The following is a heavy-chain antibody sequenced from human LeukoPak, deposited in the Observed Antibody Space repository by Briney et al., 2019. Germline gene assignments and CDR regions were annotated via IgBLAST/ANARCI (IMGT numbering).Heavy chain of an antibody. J-gene: IGHJ3*02. D-gene: IGHD4-11*01. Sequence: SQTLSLTCTVSGGSISSSSYYWGWIRQPPGKGLEWIGSIYYSGSTYYNPSLKSRVTISVDTSKNQFSLKLSSVTAADTAVYYCARHDYSNYDAFDIWGQGTMVTVSS. CDR2: IYYSGST. CDR1: GGSISSSSYY. CDR3: ARHDYSNYDAFDI. V-gene: IGHV4-39*01.